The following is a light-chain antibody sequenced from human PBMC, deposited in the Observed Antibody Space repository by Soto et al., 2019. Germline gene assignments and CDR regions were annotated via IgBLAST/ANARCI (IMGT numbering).Light chain of an antibody. CDR3: SSHAGMKSYVL. CDR1: SSNIGSNY. CDR2: RNN. V-gene: IGLV1-47*01. Sequence: QSVLTQPPSASGTPGQRVTISCSGSSSNIGSNYVYWYQQLPGTAPKLLIYRNNQRPSGVPDRFSGSKSGTSASLAISGLRSEDEATYYCSSHAGMKSYVLFGGGTKLTVL. J-gene: IGLJ2*01.